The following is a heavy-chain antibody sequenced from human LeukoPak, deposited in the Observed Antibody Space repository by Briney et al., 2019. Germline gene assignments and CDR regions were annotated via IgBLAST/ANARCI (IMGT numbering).Heavy chain of an antibody. CDR2: INRGGNT. Sequence: GESLTLSCAASGFTFNNYVMTWVGQAPGKGLEWVSSINRGGNTFYAESVKGRFTVSRDNSKNTLSLQINSLRAEDTAVYYCANSVPRNYGNYLDYWGLGTLVTVSS. V-gene: IGHV3-23*01. D-gene: IGHD4-11*01. J-gene: IGHJ4*02. CDR3: ANSVPRNYGNYLDY. CDR1: GFTFNNYV.